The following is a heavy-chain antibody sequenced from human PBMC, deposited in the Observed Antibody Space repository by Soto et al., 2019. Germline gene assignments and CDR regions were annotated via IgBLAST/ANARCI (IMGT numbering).Heavy chain of an antibody. CDR3: ARGGMGGYDSISYYYYGMDV. Sequence: ASVKVSCKASGYTFTSYDINWVRQAPGQGLEWMGWINPNSGGTNYAQKFQGWVTMTRDTSISTAYMELSRLRSDDTAVYYCARGGMGGYDSISYYYYGMDVWGQGTTVTVSS. D-gene: IGHD5-12*01. V-gene: IGHV1-2*04. J-gene: IGHJ6*02. CDR2: INPNSGGT. CDR1: GYTFTSYD.